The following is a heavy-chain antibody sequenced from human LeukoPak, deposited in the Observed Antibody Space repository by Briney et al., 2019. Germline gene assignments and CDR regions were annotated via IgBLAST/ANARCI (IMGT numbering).Heavy chain of an antibody. V-gene: IGHV4-39*02. D-gene: IGHD3-9*01. CDR2: IYYSGST. J-gene: IGHJ4*02. CDR1: GGSISSSSYY. CDR3: GRELRYFDWLYYFDY. Sequence: HPSETLSLTCTVSGGSISSSSYYWGWIRQPPGKGLEWIGSIYYSGSTYYNPSLKSRVTISVDTSKNQFSLKLSSVTAADTAVYYCGRELRYFDWLYYFDYWGQGTLVTASP.